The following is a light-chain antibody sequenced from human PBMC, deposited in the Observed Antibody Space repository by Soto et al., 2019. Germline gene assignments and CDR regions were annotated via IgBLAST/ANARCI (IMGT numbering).Light chain of an antibody. CDR1: SSNIGSNY. J-gene: IGLJ2*01. CDR2: RNN. V-gene: IGLV1-47*01. Sequence: QSLLTQPPSASGTPGQRFTISCSGSSSNIGSNYVYWYQQLPGTAPKLLIYRNNQRPSGVPDRFSGSKSGTSASLAISGLRSEDEADYYCAAWDDSLSGVVFGGGTKLTVL. CDR3: AAWDDSLSGVV.